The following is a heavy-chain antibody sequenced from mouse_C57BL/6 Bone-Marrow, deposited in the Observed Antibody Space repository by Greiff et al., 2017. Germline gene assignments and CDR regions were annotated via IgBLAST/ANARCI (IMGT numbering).Heavy chain of an antibody. V-gene: IGHV1-81*01. CDR1: GYTFTSYG. CDR3: STVVDAY. J-gene: IGHJ3*01. D-gene: IGHD1-1*01. Sequence: QVQLQQSGAELARPGASVKLSCKASGYTFTSYGISWVKQRTGQGLEWIGEIYPRSGNTYYTEKFKGKATLTADKSSSTAYMELRSLTSEDSAVYFCSTVVDAYWGQGTLVTVSA. CDR2: IYPRSGNT.